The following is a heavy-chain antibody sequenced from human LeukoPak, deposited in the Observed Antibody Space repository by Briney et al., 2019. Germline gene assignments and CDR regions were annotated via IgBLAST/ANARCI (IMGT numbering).Heavy chain of an antibody. CDR3: ARVSSYPYYYDYYYMYV. V-gene: IGHV4-38-2*02. CDR2: IYHSGRS. Sequence: PSETLSLTCTVSGYSISSGYYWCWIRQPPGKGLEWIGSIYHSGRSSYNRSFKSRVTISVETSKNHFSLKLSSVTAPDTAVYYCARVSSYPYYYDYYYMYVWGKGTTVTVSS. D-gene: IGHD2-2*01. CDR1: GYSISSGYY. J-gene: IGHJ6*03.